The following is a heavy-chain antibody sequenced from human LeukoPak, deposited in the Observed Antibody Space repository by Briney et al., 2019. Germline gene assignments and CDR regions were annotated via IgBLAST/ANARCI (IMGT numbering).Heavy chain of an antibody. CDR2: IGTTGDT. CDR1: GFAFSNSD. D-gene: IGHD2-21*02. CDR3: AISRVYCGGDXCFHS. J-gene: IGHJ5*02. Sequence: GGSLRLSCAASGFAFSNSDMHWVRQPSGKGLEWVSSIGTTGDTYYPDPVKGRFSISREDAKNSLSLQMNSLRAEDTAVYYCAISRVYCGGDXCFHSWGQGIPVTVSS. V-gene: IGHV3-13*01.